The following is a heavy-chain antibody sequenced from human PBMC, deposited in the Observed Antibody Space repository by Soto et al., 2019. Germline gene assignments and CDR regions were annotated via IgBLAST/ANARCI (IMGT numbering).Heavy chain of an antibody. CDR1: GGSFSGYY. J-gene: IGHJ5*02. CDR2: INHSGST. Sequence: QVQLQQWGAGLLKPSETLSLTCAVYGGSFSGYYWSWIRQPPGEGLECIGEINHSGSTNYNPSLKSRVTISVDTSKNQFSLKLSSVTAADTAVYYCARGRLQTYYYYGSGSYPIGVLAPWGQGTLVTVSS. D-gene: IGHD3-10*01. CDR3: ARGRLQTYYYYGSGSYPIGVLAP. V-gene: IGHV4-34*01.